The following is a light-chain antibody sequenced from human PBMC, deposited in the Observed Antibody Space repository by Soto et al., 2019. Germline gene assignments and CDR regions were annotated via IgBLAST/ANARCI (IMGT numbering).Light chain of an antibody. Sequence: EIVMTQSPATLSVSPGERATISCRASQSVSSNLAWYQQKPGQAPRLLIYGASTRATGIPARFSGSGSGTEFTLTISSLQSEDFAVYYCQQYNNWPPASGQGTKLEIK. J-gene: IGKJ2*01. CDR3: QQYNNWPPA. CDR2: GAS. CDR1: QSVSSN. V-gene: IGKV3-15*01.